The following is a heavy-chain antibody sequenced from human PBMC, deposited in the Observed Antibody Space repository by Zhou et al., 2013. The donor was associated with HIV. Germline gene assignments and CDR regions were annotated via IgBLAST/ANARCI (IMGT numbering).Heavy chain of an antibody. CDR3: ARAITMVREYYYYYGNGR. D-gene: IGHD3-10*01. CDR1: GDTLNELS. Sequence: QVQVVQSGAEVKKPGASVKVSCKVSGDTLNELSMHWVRQAPGEGLEWMGWISPHSGNKDYAQKFQGRVTMTTDTSTSTAYMELRSLRSDDTALYYCARAITMVREYYYYYGNGRLGRRDHGHR. V-gene: IGHV1-18*01. CDR2: ISPHSGNK. J-gene: IGHJ6*02.